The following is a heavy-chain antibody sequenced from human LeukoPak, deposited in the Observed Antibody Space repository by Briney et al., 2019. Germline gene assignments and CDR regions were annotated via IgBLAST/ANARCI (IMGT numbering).Heavy chain of an antibody. CDR3: AKRLGYCSSTSCYYYYGMDV. Sequence: GGSLRLSCAASGFTFSSYAMSWVRQAPGKGLEWVSAISGSGGSTYYADSVKSRFTISRDNSKNTLYLQMNSLRAEDTAVYYCAKRLGYCSSTSCYYYYGMDVWGQGTTVTVSS. CDR2: ISGSGGST. J-gene: IGHJ6*02. CDR1: GFTFSSYA. D-gene: IGHD2-2*01. V-gene: IGHV3-23*01.